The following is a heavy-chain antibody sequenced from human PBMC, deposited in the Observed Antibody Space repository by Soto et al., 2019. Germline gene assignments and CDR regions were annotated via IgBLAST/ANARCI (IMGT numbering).Heavy chain of an antibody. V-gene: IGHV3-23*01. D-gene: IGHD2-15*01. J-gene: IGHJ4*02. Sequence: EVQLLESGGGLVQPGGSLRLSCAASGFTFSNYAMSWVRQAPGKGLEWVSAISGSGGSTYHADSVKGRFTISRDNSKNTLFLQMNRLRADDTAVYFCAKGSASDSPYYFDFWGQGTLVTVSS. CDR2: ISGSGGST. CDR3: AKGSASDSPYYFDF. CDR1: GFTFSNYA.